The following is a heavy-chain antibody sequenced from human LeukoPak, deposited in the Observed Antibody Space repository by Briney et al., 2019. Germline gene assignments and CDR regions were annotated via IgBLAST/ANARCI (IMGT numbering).Heavy chain of an antibody. J-gene: IGHJ4*02. CDR3: ARVGVSGSYYLDY. V-gene: IGHV4-34*01. D-gene: IGHD3-10*01. Sequence: PSETLSLTCADYGGSFSGYYWSWIRQPPGKGLEWIGEINHSGSTNYNPSLKSRVTISVDTSKNQFSLKLSSVTAADTAVYYCARVGVSGSYYLDYWGQGTLVTVSS. CDR2: INHSGST. CDR1: GGSFSGYY.